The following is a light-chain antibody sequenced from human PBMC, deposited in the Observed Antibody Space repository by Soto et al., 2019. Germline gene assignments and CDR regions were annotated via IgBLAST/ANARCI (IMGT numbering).Light chain of an antibody. J-gene: IGLJ2*01. V-gene: IGLV2-11*01. CDR3: XSFXGXXIPRV. Sequence: QSVLTQPRSVSGSPGQSVTISCTGTSSDVGGYNHVSWYQHHPGKAPKVMIYDVSKRPSGVPDRFSGSKSGNTASLTISGXXAEXXAXXXXXSFXGXXIPRVFGGGTKVTVL. CDR1: SSDVGGYNH. CDR2: DVS.